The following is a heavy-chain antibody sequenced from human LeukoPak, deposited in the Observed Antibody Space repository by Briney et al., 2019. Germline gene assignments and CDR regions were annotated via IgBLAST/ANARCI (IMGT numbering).Heavy chain of an antibody. D-gene: IGHD6-19*01. CDR2: IYSGGSS. J-gene: IGHJ4*02. CDR3: ARGFPVAAGNFDY. Sequence: PGGSLRLSCAASGFTVSGYYMSWVRQAPGKGLEWVSVIYSGGSSYYAGSVKGRFTISRDTSKNTLYLQMNSLRAEDTAVYYCARGFPVAAGNFDYWGQGTLVTVSS. CDR1: GFTVSGYY. V-gene: IGHV3-66*01.